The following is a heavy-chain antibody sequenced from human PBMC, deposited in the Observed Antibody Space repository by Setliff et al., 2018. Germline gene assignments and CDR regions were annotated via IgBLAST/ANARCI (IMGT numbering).Heavy chain of an antibody. V-gene: IGHV3-30*18. Sequence: LRLSCAASGFTLSRYAIHWVRQAPGKGLEWVAGISYDGSDKTYIDSVKGRFTVSRDNSKNTLYLQMNSLRPQDTAVYYCAKIGQPGSYYFNYYMDVWGRGTTVTVSS. CDR2: ISYDGSDK. CDR3: AKIGQPGSYYFNYYMDV. J-gene: IGHJ6*03. CDR1: GFTLSRYA. D-gene: IGHD1-26*01.